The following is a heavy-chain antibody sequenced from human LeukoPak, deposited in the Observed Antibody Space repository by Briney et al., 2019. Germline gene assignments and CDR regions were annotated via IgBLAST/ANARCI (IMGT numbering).Heavy chain of an antibody. CDR3: AKDTSASFSSSDY. J-gene: IGHJ4*02. D-gene: IGHD6-6*01. CDR2: ISGSGGST. Sequence: GGSLRLSCAASGFTFSSYAMSWVRQAPGKGLEWVSAISGSGGSTYYADSVKGRFTISRDNSKNTLYLQMNSLRAEDTALYYCAKDTSASFSSSDYWGQGTLVTVSS. CDR1: GFTFSSYA. V-gene: IGHV3-23*01.